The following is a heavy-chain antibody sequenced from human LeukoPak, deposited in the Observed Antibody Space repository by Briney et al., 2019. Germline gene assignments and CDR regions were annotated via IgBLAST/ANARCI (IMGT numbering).Heavy chain of an antibody. V-gene: IGHV3-21*01. CDR2: ISSSSSYI. CDR3: ARDQNIVATIAVDY. CDR1: GFTFSSYS. Sequence: GGSLRLSCAASGFTFSSYSMNWVRQAPGKGLEWVSSISSSSSYIYYADSVKGRFTISRDNSKNTLYLQMNSLRAEDTAVYYCARDQNIVATIAVDYWGQGTLVTVSS. J-gene: IGHJ4*02. D-gene: IGHD5-12*01.